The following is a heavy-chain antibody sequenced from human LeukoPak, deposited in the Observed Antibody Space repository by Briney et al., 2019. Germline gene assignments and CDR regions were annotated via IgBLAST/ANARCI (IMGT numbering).Heavy chain of an antibody. CDR1: GYTFTSYY. D-gene: IGHD4-23*01. CDR2: INPSGGST. V-gene: IGHV1-46*03. Sequence: ASVKVSCKASGYTFTSYYMHWVRQAPGQGLEWMGIINPSGGSTSYAQKFQGRVTMTRDASTSTVYMELSSLRSEDTAVYYCARVGYGGYFDYWGQGTLVTVSS. CDR3: ARVGYGGYFDY. J-gene: IGHJ4*02.